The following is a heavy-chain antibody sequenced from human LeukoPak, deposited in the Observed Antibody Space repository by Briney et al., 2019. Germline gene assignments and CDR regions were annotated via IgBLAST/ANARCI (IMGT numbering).Heavy chain of an antibody. D-gene: IGHD2-2*01. Sequence: PGRSLRLSCAASVFTFSSYGMHWVRQAPGEGLECGAVICYDGSNKYYAESVKGRFTISRDNSKNTPYLQRNSLSAEDPAVYYCAPGGHIDYWGQGTLVTVFS. CDR2: ICYDGSNK. V-gene: IGHV3-33*01. CDR3: APGGHIDY. J-gene: IGHJ4*02. CDR1: VFTFSSYG.